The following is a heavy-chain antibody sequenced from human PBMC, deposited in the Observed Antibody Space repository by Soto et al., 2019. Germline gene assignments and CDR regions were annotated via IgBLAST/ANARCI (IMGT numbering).Heavy chain of an antibody. Sequence: ASVKVSCKASGGTFSSYAISWVRQAPGQGLEWMGWINPNSGGTNYAQKFQGWVTMTRDTSISTAYMELSRLRSDDTAVYYCARDLEAAGLLDYWGQGTLVTVSS. CDR1: GGTFSSYA. J-gene: IGHJ4*02. V-gene: IGHV1-2*04. D-gene: IGHD1-1*01. CDR2: INPNSGGT. CDR3: ARDLEAAGLLDY.